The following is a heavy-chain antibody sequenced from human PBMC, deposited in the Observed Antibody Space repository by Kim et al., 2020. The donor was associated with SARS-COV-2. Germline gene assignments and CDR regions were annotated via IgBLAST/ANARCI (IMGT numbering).Heavy chain of an antibody. J-gene: IGHJ1*01. V-gene: IGHV4-34*01. CDR3: ARDKLGDFHAAIQY. D-gene: IGHD3-3*01. Sequence: SETLSLTCAVYGESFSGYYWSWIRQPPGKGLEWIGEINHSGSTNYNPSLKSRATISVDTSKNQFSLKLSSVTAADTAVYYCARDKLGDFHAAIQYWGQGT. CDR2: INHSGST. CDR1: GESFSGYY.